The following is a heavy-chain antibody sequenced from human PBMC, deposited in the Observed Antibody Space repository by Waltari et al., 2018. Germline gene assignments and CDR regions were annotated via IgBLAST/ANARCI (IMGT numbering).Heavy chain of an antibody. CDR2: ISSSSSTI. CDR1: GFTFSSYS. CDR3: ASKKYYDFWSGYSDY. J-gene: IGHJ4*02. D-gene: IGHD3-3*01. Sequence: EVQLVESGGGLVQPGGSLRLSCAASGFTFSSYSMNWVRQAPGKGLEWVSYISSSSSTIYSANSGKGRLTISRENARNQLYLQRNSLGAEETAVYYGASKKYYDFWSGYSDYWGQGTLAPSPQ. V-gene: IGHV3-48*04.